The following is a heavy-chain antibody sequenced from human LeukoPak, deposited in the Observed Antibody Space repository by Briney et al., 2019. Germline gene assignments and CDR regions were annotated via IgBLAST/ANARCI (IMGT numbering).Heavy chain of an antibody. Sequence: GGSLRLSCAASGFTLSGSAMHWVRQASGKGLEWVGRIRTKANSYASAYAASVKGRFTISRDDSKNTAYLQMNSLETDDTAVYYCTSYSPTVTTYGFDIWGQGTMVTVSS. CDR2: IRTKANSYAS. V-gene: IGHV3-73*01. D-gene: IGHD4-17*01. CDR3: TSYSPTVTTYGFDI. J-gene: IGHJ3*02. CDR1: GFTLSGSA.